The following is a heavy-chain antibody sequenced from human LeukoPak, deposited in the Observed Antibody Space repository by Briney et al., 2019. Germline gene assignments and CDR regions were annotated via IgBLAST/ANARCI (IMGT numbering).Heavy chain of an antibody. CDR1: GFTYRIYA. J-gene: IGHJ4*02. Sequence: SGGSLRLSCAASGFTYRIYAMSWVRQAPGKGLEWVSGISSSGDGTYYADFVMGRFTISRDNSKNTLYLQMNSLRAEDTAVYYCVRDPLARDGFNSLDYWGQGTLVTVSS. CDR2: ISSSGDGT. D-gene: IGHD5-24*01. CDR3: VRDPLARDGFNSLDY. V-gene: IGHV3-23*01.